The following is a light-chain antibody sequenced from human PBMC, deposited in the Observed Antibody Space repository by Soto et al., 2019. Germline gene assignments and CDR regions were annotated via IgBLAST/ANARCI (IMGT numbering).Light chain of an antibody. V-gene: IGKV1-5*01. CDR1: QRISTY. J-gene: IGKJ1*01. CDR3: QQYNSYPWT. CDR2: DAS. Sequence: DIQVTQSPSSLSASVGDRVAITCRASQRISTYLNWYQQKPGKAPKLLIYDASSLESGVPSRFSGSESGTEFTLTITSLQPDDFATYYCQQYNSYPWTFGQGTKVDI.